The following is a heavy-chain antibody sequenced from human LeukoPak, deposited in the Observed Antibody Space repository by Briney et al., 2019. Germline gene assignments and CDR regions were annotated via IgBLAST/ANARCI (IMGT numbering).Heavy chain of an antibody. D-gene: IGHD6-13*01. Sequence: ASVKVSCKASGYTFTSYDINWVRQAPGQGLEWMGWMNPNSGNTGYAQKFQGRVTMTRNTSISTAYMELSSLRSEDTAVYYCARVAPTYSSSWLFTHDAFDIWGQGTMVTVSS. V-gene: IGHV1-8*01. CDR3: ARVAPTYSSSWLFTHDAFDI. CDR2: MNPNSGNT. CDR1: GYTFTSYD. J-gene: IGHJ3*02.